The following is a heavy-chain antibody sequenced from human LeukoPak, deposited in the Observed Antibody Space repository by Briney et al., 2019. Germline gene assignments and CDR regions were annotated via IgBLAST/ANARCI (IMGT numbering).Heavy chain of an antibody. CDR2: ISLAGQT. CDR1: GGSISGTNW. CDR3: SRESGSFCPFGY. V-gene: IGHV4/OR15-8*02. J-gene: IGHJ4*02. D-gene: IGHD1-26*01. Sequence: PSETLSLTCGVSGGSISGTNWWSWVRQPPGQGLEWTGEISLAGQTNYNPSLNGRVTMSLDKSSNQLSLHLTSVTAADTATYFCSRESGSFCPFGYWGQGTLVIVSS.